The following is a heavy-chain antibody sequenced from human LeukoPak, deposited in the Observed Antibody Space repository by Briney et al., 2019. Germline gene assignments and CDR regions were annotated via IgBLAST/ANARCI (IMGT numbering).Heavy chain of an antibody. CDR3: ARIGPPYYFDY. CDR1: GFTFSSYE. CDR2: ISSSGSTI. J-gene: IGHJ4*02. V-gene: IGHV3-48*03. Sequence: GGSLRLSCAASGFTFSSYEINWARQAPGKGLEWVSYISSSGSTIYYAVSVKGRFTISRDNAKNSLYLQTNSLRAEDTAVYYCARIGPPYYFDYWGQGTLVTVSS.